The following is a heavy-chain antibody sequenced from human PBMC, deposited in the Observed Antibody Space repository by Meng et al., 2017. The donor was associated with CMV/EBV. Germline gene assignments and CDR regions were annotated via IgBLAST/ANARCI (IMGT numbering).Heavy chain of an antibody. J-gene: IGHJ6*02. D-gene: IGHD3-3*01. CDR2: IFHSGST. CDR1: GGSIRSRSSY. CDR3: ARAATIFEYYGMDV. Sequence: GSLRLSCSVSGGSIRSRSSYWGWIRQPPGKALEWIGSIFHSGSTYYNPFLKSRVSMSVDTSTNYFSLKLTSVTAADTAVYYCARAATIFEYYGMDVWGQGTTVTVSS. V-gene: IGHV4-39*07.